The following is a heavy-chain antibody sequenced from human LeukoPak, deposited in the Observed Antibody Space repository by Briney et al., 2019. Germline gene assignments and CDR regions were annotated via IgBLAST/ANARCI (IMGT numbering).Heavy chain of an antibody. CDR2: IRYDGSNK. J-gene: IGHJ4*02. CDR1: GFTFSNYG. D-gene: IGHD4-17*01. CDR3: AKGTLNADYVFDS. Sequence: GGSLRLSCAASGFTFSNYGMHWVRQAPGKGLEWVAFIRYDGSNKYYADSVKGRFTISRDSSKNTLYLQMTSLRAEDTAGYYCAKGTLNADYVFDSWGQGTLVTVSS. V-gene: IGHV3-30*02.